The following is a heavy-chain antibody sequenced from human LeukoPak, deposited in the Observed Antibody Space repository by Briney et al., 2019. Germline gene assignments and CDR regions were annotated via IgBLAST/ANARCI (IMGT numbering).Heavy chain of an antibody. CDR3: ARGLVADY. Sequence: GSLRLSCAASGFTVSSNYMSWVRQAPGKGLEWIGYIYYSGSTNYNPSLKSRVTISVDTSKNQFSLKLSSVTAADTAVYYCARGLVADYWGQGTLVTVSS. D-gene: IGHD2-21*01. J-gene: IGHJ4*02. CDR1: GFTVSSNY. V-gene: IGHV4-59*02. CDR2: IYYSGST.